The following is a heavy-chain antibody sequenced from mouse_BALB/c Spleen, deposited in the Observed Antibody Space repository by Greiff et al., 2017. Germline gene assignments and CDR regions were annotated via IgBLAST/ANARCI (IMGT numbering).Heavy chain of an antibody. CDR1: GFSLTSYG. Sequence: VQLQQSGPSLVQPSQSLSITCTVSGFSLTSYGVHWVRQSPGKGLEWLGVIWRGGSTDYNAAFMSRLSITKDNSKSQVFFKMNSLQADDTAIYYCAKKDYGNYGAMDYWGQGTSVTVSS. CDR3: AKKDYGNYGAMDY. J-gene: IGHJ4*01. D-gene: IGHD2-1*01. CDR2: IWRGGST. V-gene: IGHV2-5-1*01.